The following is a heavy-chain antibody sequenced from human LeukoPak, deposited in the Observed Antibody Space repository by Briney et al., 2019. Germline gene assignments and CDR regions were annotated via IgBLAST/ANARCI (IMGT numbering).Heavy chain of an antibody. J-gene: IGHJ6*04. CDR3: ARGGDSSGYYYDYYYYYGMDV. Sequence: PSETLPLTCTVSGGSISSGDYYWSWIRQPPGKGLEWIGYIYYSGSTYYNPSLKSRVTISVDTSKNQFSLKLSSVTAADTAVYYCARGGDSSGYYYDYYYYYGMDVWGKGTTVTVSS. CDR2: IYYSGST. CDR1: GGSISSGDYY. D-gene: IGHD3-22*01. V-gene: IGHV4-30-4*01.